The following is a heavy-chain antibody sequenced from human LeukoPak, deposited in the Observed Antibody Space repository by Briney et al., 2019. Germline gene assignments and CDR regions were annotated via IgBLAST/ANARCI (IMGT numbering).Heavy chain of an antibody. Sequence: GGSLRLSCAASGFTFSSYWMHWVRQAPGKGLVWVSRINSDGSSTSYADSVKGRFTISRDNAKNTLHLQMNSLRAEDTAVYYCAKGHSSSWVYPNWFDPWGQGTLVTVSS. V-gene: IGHV3-74*01. CDR1: GFTFSSYW. D-gene: IGHD6-13*01. CDR2: INSDGSST. CDR3: AKGHSSSWVYPNWFDP. J-gene: IGHJ5*02.